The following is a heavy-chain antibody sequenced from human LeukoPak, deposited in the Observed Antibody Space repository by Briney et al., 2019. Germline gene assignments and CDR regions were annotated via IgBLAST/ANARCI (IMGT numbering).Heavy chain of an antibody. Sequence: GGSLRLSCAASAFTFSSYGMHWVRQAPGKGLEWVAVIWYDGSNEDYADSVKGRFTISRDNSKNTLYLQMNSLRAEDTAVYYCARDRVRAVAGSGGRYYYYGMDVWGQGTTVTVSS. CDR1: AFTFSSYG. V-gene: IGHV3-33*01. J-gene: IGHJ6*02. CDR2: IWYDGSNE. CDR3: ARDRVRAVAGSGGRYYYYGMDV. D-gene: IGHD6-19*01.